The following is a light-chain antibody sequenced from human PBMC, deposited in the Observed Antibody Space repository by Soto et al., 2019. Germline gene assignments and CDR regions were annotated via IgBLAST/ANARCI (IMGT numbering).Light chain of an antibody. CDR3: CSDAGSRTLV. J-gene: IGLJ2*01. CDR1: SSDVGSYNL. CDR2: EGS. V-gene: IGLV2-23*01. Sequence: QSALTQPASVSGSPGQSITISCTGTSSDVGSYNLVSWYQQHPGKAPKLMIYEGSKRPSGVSNRFSGSKSCNTASLTISGLKADDEADYYCCSDAGSRTLVFGGGTKLTVL.